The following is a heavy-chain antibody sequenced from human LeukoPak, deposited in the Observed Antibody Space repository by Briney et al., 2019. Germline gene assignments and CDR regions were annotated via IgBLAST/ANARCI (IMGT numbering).Heavy chain of an antibody. CDR3: ARDPRSGTSYQYYYMDV. V-gene: IGHV3-48*01. CDR2: ISSSSSTI. CDR1: GFTFSSYS. Sequence: GGSLRLSCAASGFTFSSYSMNWVRQAPGKGLEWISYISSSSSTIDYADSVKGRFTISRDNAKNSLYLQMNSLRAEDTAVYYCARDPRSGTSYQYYYMDVWGKGTTVTVSS. J-gene: IGHJ6*03. D-gene: IGHD2-2*01.